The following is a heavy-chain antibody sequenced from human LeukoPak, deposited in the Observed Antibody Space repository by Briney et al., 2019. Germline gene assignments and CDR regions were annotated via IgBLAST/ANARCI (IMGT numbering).Heavy chain of an antibody. J-gene: IGHJ6*02. CDR1: GFTVSSSY. V-gene: IGHV3-66*04. CDR3: ARPNYYYYGMDV. Sequence: GGSLRLSCAASGFTVSSSYMSWVRQAPGKGLEWVSVIYSGGSTYYADSVKGRFTISRDNSKNTLYLQMNSLRAEDTAVYYCARPNYYYYGMDVWGQGTTVTVSS. CDR2: IYSGGST.